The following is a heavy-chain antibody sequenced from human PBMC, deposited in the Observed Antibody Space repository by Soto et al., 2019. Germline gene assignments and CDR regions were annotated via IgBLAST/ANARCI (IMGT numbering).Heavy chain of an antibody. D-gene: IGHD3-3*01. CDR2: INPSGGST. Sequence: ASVKVSCKASGYTFTSYDMHWVRQAPGQGLEWMGIINPSGGSTSYAQKFQGRVTMTRDTSTSTVYMELSSLRSEDTAVYYCARVQDDFWSRYPYFDYWGQGTLVTVSS. V-gene: IGHV1-46*01. J-gene: IGHJ4*02. CDR1: GYTFTSYD. CDR3: ARVQDDFWSRYPYFDY.